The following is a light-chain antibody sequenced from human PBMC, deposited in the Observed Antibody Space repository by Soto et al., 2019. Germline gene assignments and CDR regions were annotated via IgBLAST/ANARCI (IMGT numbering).Light chain of an antibody. Sequence: QSVLSPPTSVSGSPGQSITISCTGTSSDVGGYNYVSWYQHHPGKAPKLMICDVSDRPSGVSNRFSGSKSGNTASLTISGLQAEDEADYYCSSYTSGSTPWVFGTGTKVTVL. CDR2: DVS. CDR1: SSDVGGYNY. V-gene: IGLV2-14*03. CDR3: SSYTSGSTPWV. J-gene: IGLJ1*01.